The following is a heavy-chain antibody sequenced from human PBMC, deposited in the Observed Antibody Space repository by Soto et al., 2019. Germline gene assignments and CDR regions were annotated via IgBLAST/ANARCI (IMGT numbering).Heavy chain of an antibody. J-gene: IGHJ3*02. CDR2: FDPEDGET. Sequence: ASVKVSCKVSGYTLTELSMHWVRQAPGKGLEWMGGFDPEDGETIYAQKFQGRVTMTEDTSTDTAYMELSSLRSEDTAVYYCATGGGELRNDAFDIWGQGTMVTVSS. CDR1: GYTLTELS. CDR3: ATGGGELRNDAFDI. V-gene: IGHV1-24*01. D-gene: IGHD1-26*01.